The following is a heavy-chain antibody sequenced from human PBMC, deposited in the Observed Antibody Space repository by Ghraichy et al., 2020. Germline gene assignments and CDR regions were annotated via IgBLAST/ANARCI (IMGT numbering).Heavy chain of an antibody. D-gene: IGHD6-19*01. CDR3: FMGYSSGWYGSGDDY. Sequence: SVKVSCKASGGTFSSYAISWVRQAPGQGLEWMGGIIPIFGTANYAQKFQGRVTITTDESTSTAYMELSSLRSEDTAVYYCFMGYSSGWYGSGDDYWGQGTLVTVSS. CDR2: IIPIFGTA. V-gene: IGHV1-69*05. J-gene: IGHJ4*02. CDR1: GGTFSSYA.